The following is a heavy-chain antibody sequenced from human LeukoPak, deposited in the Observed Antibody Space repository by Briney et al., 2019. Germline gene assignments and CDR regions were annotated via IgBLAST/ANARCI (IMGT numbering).Heavy chain of an antibody. CDR3: ARNVVSLNSNGFYYFDY. D-gene: IGHD6-19*01. CDR2: IDGSGST. V-gene: IGHV4-39*01. CDR1: GASISGSDYS. J-gene: IGHJ4*02. Sequence: PSETLSLTCSVSGASISGSDYSWAWIRQPPGKGLEWIGTIDGSGSTYYNPSLKSRLTMSVDTSKHQFSLNLNSVSAADTALYYCARNVVSLNSNGFYYFDYWGQGSLLIVSS.